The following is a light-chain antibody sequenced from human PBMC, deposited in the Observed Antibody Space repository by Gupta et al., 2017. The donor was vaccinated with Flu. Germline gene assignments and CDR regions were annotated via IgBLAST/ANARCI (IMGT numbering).Light chain of an antibody. J-gene: IGLJ3*02. Sequence: QSALTQPDSVSGSTGQSITVSCTGTISNVGGYNRVSWYQQHPGKATKLLIYEVNSRPSGVSNRVSGSMSGNTASLTISGLQSDDEADYCCSSYTLTRTSNIAWVFGGGTKLTVL. CDR3: SSYTLTRTSNIAWV. CDR1: ISNVGGYNR. CDR2: EVN. V-gene: IGLV2-14*01.